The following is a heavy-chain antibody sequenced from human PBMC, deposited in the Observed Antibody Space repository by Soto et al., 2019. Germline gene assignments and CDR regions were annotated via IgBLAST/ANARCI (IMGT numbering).Heavy chain of an antibody. J-gene: IGHJ5*02. D-gene: IGHD2-2*01. Sequence: SQTLSLTCTVSGGSISSYYWSWIRQPPGKGLEWIGYIYYSGSTNYNPSLKSRVTISVDTSKNQFSLKLSSVTAADTAVYYCARTVRYCSSTSCYDNWFDPWGQGTLVTVSS. CDR3: ARTVRYCSSTSCYDNWFDP. CDR1: GGSISSYY. V-gene: IGHV4-59*08. CDR2: IYYSGST.